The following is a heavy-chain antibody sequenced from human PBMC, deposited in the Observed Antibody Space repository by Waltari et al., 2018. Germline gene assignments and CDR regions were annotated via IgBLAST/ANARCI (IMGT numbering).Heavy chain of an antibody. CDR3: ARENPHSGPHWGLDAFDI. J-gene: IGHJ3*02. V-gene: IGHV4-39*07. CDR1: GASFTSSLYF. Sequence: QVQLQESGPGLVKPSETLSLSCAVSGASFTSSLYFWVWIRQSPGRGLEWVGSVSYDGTTNYNSFFKRRVSMSADTSKNQFSLKLSSVTAADTAVYYCARENPHSGPHWGLDAFDIWGQGTMVTVSS. D-gene: IGHD7-27*01. CDR2: VSYDGTT.